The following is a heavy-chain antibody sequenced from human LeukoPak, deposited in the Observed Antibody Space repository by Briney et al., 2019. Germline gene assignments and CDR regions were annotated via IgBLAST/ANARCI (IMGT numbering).Heavy chain of an antibody. Sequence: SETLSLTCGVSGGSITSTNWWSWVRQPPGQGLEWIGEVSLSGLTNYNPSLSSRVIMALGTSKNHLSLHLTSVTAADTAVYYCSRENGAFSPFGYWGQGYLATVLS. D-gene: IGHD2-8*01. J-gene: IGHJ4*02. CDR1: GGSITSTNW. CDR2: VSLSGLT. V-gene: IGHV4-4*02. CDR3: SRENGAFSPFGY.